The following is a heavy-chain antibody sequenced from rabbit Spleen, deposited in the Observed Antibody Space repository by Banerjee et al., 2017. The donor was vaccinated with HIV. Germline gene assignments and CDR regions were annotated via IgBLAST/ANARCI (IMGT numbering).Heavy chain of an antibody. Sequence: QEQLVESGGGLVQPEGSLTLTCKAAGFDFSNKVVMCWVRQAPGKGLEWIACINAVTGKPVYANWARGRFTISETSSTTVTLQLTSLTAADTATYFCARDLTSVIGWNFNLWGQGTLVTVS. J-gene: IGHJ4*01. V-gene: IGHV1S45*01. CDR2: INAVTGKP. D-gene: IGHD1-1*01. CDR1: GFDFSNKVV. CDR3: ARDLTSVIGWNFNL.